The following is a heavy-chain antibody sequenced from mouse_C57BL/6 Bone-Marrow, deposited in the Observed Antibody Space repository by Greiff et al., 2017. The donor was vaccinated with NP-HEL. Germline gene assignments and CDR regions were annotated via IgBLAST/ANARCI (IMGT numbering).Heavy chain of an antibody. J-gene: IGHJ2*01. V-gene: IGHV1-72*01. CDR2: IAPNSGGT. D-gene: IGHD1-1*01. CDR1: GYTFTSSL. CDR3: ARDYYGSSSVDY. Sequence: QVPLQQPGAELVKPGASVKLSCKASGYTFTSSLMPWVKQRPGRGLEWIGRIAPNSGGTKYNEKFKSKATLTVDQPSSTAYMQRNSLTSEDSAVYYGARDYYGSSSVDYWGQGTTLTVSA.